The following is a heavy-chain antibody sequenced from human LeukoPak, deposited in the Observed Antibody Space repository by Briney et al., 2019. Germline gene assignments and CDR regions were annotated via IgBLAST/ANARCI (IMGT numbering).Heavy chain of an antibody. J-gene: IGHJ4*02. CDR2: SCGDDGDT. CDR3: AKGSSGWFDY. CDR1: GFTFSSHA. D-gene: IGHD6-19*01. Sequence: PGGSLRLSCSASGFTFSSHAMSWVRQAPGKGLEWVSGSCGDDGDTGYADSVKGRFTISRDNSKNTLYLQMNSLIAEDTALYYCAKGSSGWFDYWGQGTLVTVSS. V-gene: IGHV3-23*01.